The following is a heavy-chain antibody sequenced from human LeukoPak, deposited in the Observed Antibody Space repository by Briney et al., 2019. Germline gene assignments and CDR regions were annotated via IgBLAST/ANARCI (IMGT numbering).Heavy chain of an antibody. CDR2: IYYSGST. V-gene: IGHV4-59*01. Sequence: SETLSLTCTVSGGSISSYYWSWIREPPGKGLEWIGYIYYSGSTNYNPSLKSRVTISVDTSKNQFSLKLSSVAAADAAVYYCARDRGTYFDYWGQGTLVTVSS. CDR3: ARDRGTYFDY. D-gene: IGHD5-12*01. CDR1: GGSISSYY. J-gene: IGHJ4*02.